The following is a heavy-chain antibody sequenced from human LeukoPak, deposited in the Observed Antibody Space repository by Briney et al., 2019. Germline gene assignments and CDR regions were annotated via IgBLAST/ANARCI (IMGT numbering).Heavy chain of an antibody. CDR3: ARADMIGARQFDAFDI. J-gene: IGHJ3*02. CDR2: TDYMFNCYN. V-gene: IGHV6-1*01. CDR1: RDSIYRSSFT. D-gene: IGHD3-16*01. Sequence: SQTLSLTCAISRDSIYRSSFTWHWIRQSPSRGLEWLGRTDYMFNCYNDYAVSVKSRLIINPDTSKNKFSLHLNFVTSEVRAVYYCARADMIGARQFDAFDIWGQGTMVTVSS.